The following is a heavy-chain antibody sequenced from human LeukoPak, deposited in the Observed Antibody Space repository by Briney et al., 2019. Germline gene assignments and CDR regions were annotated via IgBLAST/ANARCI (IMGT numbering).Heavy chain of an antibody. CDR2: INSDGGST. CDR3: ARRIQGMAPYYFDY. V-gene: IGHV3-74*01. Sequence: GGSLRLSCTASGFTFSSYWMRWVRQAPGKGLGWVSRINSDGGSTSYTDSVKGRFTISRDNAKNTLYLQMNSLRAEDTAVYYCARRIQGMAPYYFDYWGQGTLVTVSS. D-gene: IGHD5-24*01. J-gene: IGHJ4*02. CDR1: GFTFSSYW.